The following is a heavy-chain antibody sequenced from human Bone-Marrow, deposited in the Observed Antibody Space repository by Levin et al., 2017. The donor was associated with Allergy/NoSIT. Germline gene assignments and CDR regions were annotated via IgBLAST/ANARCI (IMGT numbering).Heavy chain of an antibody. J-gene: IGHJ4*02. D-gene: IGHD3-9*01. V-gene: IGHV4-59*01. Sequence: KASETLSLTCTVSGGSISSYYWSWIRQPPGKGLEWIGYIYYSGSTNYNPSLKSRVTISVDTSKNQFSLKLSSVTAADTAVYYCARSGSVQRGELRYFDWFRRPIFQPFDYWGQGTLVTVSS. CDR1: GGSISSYY. CDR3: ARSGSVQRGELRYFDWFRRPIFQPFDY. CDR2: IYYSGST.